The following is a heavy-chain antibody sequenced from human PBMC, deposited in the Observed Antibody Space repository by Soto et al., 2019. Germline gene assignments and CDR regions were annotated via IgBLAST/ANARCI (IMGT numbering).Heavy chain of an antibody. CDR3: VKDRRFLEAWGAFDV. J-gene: IGHJ3*01. V-gene: IGHV3-9*01. Sequence: EMQLVESGGGLVQPGRSLRLSCAASGFTFDDYAMHWVRQVPGKGLEWVSGISWNSEVKLYADTTNGRFAISRDNAKNSLYLQIDGLGVEDTAFYYCVKDRRFLEAWGAFDVWGQGTLVTVSS. CDR2: ISWNSEVK. D-gene: IGHD3-3*01. CDR1: GFTFDDYA.